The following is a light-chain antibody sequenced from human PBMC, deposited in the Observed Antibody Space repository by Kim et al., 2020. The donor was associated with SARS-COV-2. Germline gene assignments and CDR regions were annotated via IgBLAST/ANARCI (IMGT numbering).Light chain of an antibody. J-gene: IGLJ3*02. CDR1: SSNIGAGYD. CDR3: QSYDSSLRGV. CDR2: GNS. Sequence: GLRVTISCTGSSSNIGAGYDVHWYQQLPGTAPKLLIYGNSNRPSGVPDRFSGSKSGTSASLAITGLQAEDEADYYCQSYDSSLRGVFGGGTQLTVL. V-gene: IGLV1-40*01.